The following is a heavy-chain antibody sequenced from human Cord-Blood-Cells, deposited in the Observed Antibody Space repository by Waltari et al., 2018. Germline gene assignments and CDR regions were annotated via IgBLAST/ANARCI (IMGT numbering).Heavy chain of an antibody. CDR2: INHSGST. Sequence: QVQLQQWGAGLLKPSETLSLTCAVYGGSSSGYYWCWNRQPPGKGLEWIGEINHSGSTNYNPSLKIRVTISVDTSKNQFSLKLSSVTAADTAVYYCVIVVPAGYFDYWGQGTLVTVSS. J-gene: IGHJ4*02. D-gene: IGHD2-2*01. CDR3: VIVVPAGYFDY. CDR1: GGSSSGYY. V-gene: IGHV4-34*01.